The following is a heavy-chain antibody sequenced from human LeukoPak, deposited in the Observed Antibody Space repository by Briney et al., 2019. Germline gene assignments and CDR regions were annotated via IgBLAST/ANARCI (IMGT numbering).Heavy chain of an antibody. Sequence: SETLSLTCAVYGGSFSGYYWSWIRQPPGKGLEWIGEINHSGSTNYNPSLKSRVTISVDTSKNQFSLKLSPVTAADTAVYYCARGSSGDARTHFDYWGQGTLVTVSS. CDR3: ARGSSGDARTHFDY. CDR1: GGSFSGYY. V-gene: IGHV4-34*01. J-gene: IGHJ4*02. CDR2: INHSGST. D-gene: IGHD5-12*01.